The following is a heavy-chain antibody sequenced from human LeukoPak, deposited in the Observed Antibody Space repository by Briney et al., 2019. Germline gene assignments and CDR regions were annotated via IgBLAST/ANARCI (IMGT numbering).Heavy chain of an antibody. CDR1: RGIFTRYT. J-gene: IGHJ4*02. V-gene: IGHV1-69*10. CDR2: SIPLLCIA. Sequence: ALVRVSCKASRGIFTRYTIGWVPEAAGPRPEWRGGSIPLLCIADYAQKFQCRVTITADKSTTTAYMELSSLRCEDTAVSYSAKDAPVKIVGVPAANSWGQGTLVTVSS. D-gene: IGHD2-2*01. CDR3: AKDAPVKIVGVPAANS.